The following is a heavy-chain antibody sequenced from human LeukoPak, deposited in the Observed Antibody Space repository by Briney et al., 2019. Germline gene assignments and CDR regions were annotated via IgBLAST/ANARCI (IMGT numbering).Heavy chain of an antibody. J-gene: IGHJ4*02. Sequence: TGGSLRLSCAASGFTFSTFAMIWVRQPPGKGLEWVSYISSSGSTIHYADSVKGRFTISRDNAKNSLYLQMNSLRAEDTAVYYCATDYGANSGGFDYWGQGTLVTVSS. CDR2: ISSSGSTI. CDR1: GFTFSTFA. CDR3: ATDYGANSGGFDY. D-gene: IGHD4-23*01. V-gene: IGHV3-48*03.